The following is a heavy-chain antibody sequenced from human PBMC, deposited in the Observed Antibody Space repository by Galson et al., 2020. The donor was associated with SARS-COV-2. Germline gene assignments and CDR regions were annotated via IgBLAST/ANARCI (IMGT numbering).Heavy chain of an antibody. D-gene: IGHD2-2*03. J-gene: IGHJ3*02. CDR1: GFTFNNYA. CDR3: AKDGYCSSTSCYAGGLDI. V-gene: IGHV3-23*01. CDR2: ISGSGDNA. Sequence: GGSLRLSCAASGFTFNNYAMSWVRQAPGKGLAWVSAISGSGDNAYYADSVKGRFTISRDNSENTLYLQMDSLRAEDTAVYYCAKDGYCSSTSCYAGGLDIWGQGAMVTVSS.